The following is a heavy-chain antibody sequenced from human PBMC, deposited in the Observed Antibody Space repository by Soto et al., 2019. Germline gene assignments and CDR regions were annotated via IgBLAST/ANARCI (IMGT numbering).Heavy chain of an antibody. Sequence: EVQLVESGGGLVQPGGSLKLSCAASGFTFSGSAMHWVRQASGKGLEWVGRIRSKANSYATAYAASVKGRFTISRDDSKNTAYLQMNSLKTEDTAVYYCGTTVTTLYAFDIWGQGTMVTVSS. CDR2: IRSKANSYAT. CDR3: GTTVTTLYAFDI. J-gene: IGHJ3*02. CDR1: GFTFSGSA. V-gene: IGHV3-73*01. D-gene: IGHD4-17*01.